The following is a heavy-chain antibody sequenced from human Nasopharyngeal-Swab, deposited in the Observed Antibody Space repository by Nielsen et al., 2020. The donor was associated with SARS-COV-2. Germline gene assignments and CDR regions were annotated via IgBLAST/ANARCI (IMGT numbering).Heavy chain of an antibody. D-gene: IGHD3-3*01. CDR3: ARGHYDFWGSYYYYYMDV. CDR1: GGSISSYY. Sequence: LRLSCAVSGGSISSYYWSWIRQPPGKGLEWIGYIYYSGSTNYNPSLKSRVTISVDTSKNQFSLKLSSVTAADTAVYYCARGHYDFWGSYYYYYMDVWGKGTTVTVSS. J-gene: IGHJ6*03. CDR2: IYYSGST. V-gene: IGHV4-59*01.